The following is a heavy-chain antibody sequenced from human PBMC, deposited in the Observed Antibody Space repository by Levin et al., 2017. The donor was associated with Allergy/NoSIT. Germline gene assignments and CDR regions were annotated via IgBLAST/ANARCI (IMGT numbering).Heavy chain of an antibody. D-gene: IGHD3-16*01. CDR3: AKGMRALGYFWEFADY. Sequence: AGESLKISCAASGFTFSSYGMHWVRQAPGKGLEWVAVISYDGSNKYYADSVKGRFTISRDNSKNTLYLQMNSLRAEDTAVYYCAKGMRALGYFWEFADYWGQGTLVTVSS. CDR2: ISYDGSNK. J-gene: IGHJ4*02. V-gene: IGHV3-30*18. CDR1: GFTFSSYG.